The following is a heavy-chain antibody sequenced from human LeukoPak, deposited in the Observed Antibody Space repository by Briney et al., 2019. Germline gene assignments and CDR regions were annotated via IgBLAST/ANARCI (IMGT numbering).Heavy chain of an antibody. Sequence: PSETLSLTCTVSGGSISSSIYYWGWIRQPPGKGLEWIGSIYYSGSTYYNPSLKSRVTISVDTSKNQFSLKLSSVTAADTAVYYCARLVAADTTTHRKEDYYYYMDVWGKGTTVTVSS. D-gene: IGHD6-13*01. CDR3: ARLVAADTTTHRKEDYYYYMDV. CDR1: GGSISSSIYY. CDR2: IYYSGST. V-gene: IGHV4-39*01. J-gene: IGHJ6*03.